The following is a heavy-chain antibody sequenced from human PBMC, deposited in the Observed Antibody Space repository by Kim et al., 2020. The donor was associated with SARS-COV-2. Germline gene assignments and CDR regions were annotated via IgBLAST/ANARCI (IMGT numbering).Heavy chain of an antibody. V-gene: IGHV3-23*01. Sequence: GGSLRLSCAASGFTFSSYAMSWVRQAPGKGLEWVSAISGSGGSTYYADSVKGRFTISRDNSKNTLYLQMNSLRAEDTAVYYCAKEGGKHSGYDYEYYFDYWVQETLVTVSS. J-gene: IGHJ4*02. CDR1: GFTFSSYA. CDR2: ISGSGGST. D-gene: IGHD5-12*01. CDR3: AKEGGKHSGYDYEYYFDY.